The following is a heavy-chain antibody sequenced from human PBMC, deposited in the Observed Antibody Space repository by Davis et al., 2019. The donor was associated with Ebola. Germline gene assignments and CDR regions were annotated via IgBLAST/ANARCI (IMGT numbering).Heavy chain of an antibody. D-gene: IGHD2-21*01. Sequence: PSETLSLTCAVSGGSISSSNWWSWVRQPPGKGLEWIGEIYHSGSTNYNPSLKSRVTISVDKSKNQFSLKLSSVTAADTAVYYCARDFREDVIKGIDPWGQGTLVTVSS. CDR1: GGSISSSNW. CDR3: ARDFREDVIKGIDP. CDR2: IYHSGST. V-gene: IGHV4-4*02. J-gene: IGHJ5*02.